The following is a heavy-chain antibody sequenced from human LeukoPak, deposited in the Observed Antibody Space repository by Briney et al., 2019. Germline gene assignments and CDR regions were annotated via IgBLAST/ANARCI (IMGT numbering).Heavy chain of an antibody. CDR2: INAGNGNT. J-gene: IGHJ5*02. V-gene: IGHV1-3*01. CDR3: ARDRGTGSSWSYNWFDP. CDR1: GYTFTSYA. Sequence: ASVKVSCKASGYTFTSYAMHWVRQAPGQRLEWMGWINAGNGNTKYSQKFQGRVTITRDTSASTAYMELSSLRSEDTAVYHCARDRGTGSSWSYNWFDPWGQGTLVTVSS. D-gene: IGHD6-13*01.